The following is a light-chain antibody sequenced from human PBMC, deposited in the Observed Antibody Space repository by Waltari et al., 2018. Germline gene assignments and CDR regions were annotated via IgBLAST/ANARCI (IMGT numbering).Light chain of an antibody. J-gene: IGKJ2*01. Sequence: EIVMTQSPATLSVSPGERATLPCRASQSVADNLAWYQRKPGQAPRLLLFGASTRATGIPARFSGSGSGTEFTLTISSLQSEDFATYYCQQYFAWPPVHTFGQGTTLEIK. CDR2: GAS. CDR1: QSVADN. V-gene: IGKV3-15*01. CDR3: QQYFAWPPVHT.